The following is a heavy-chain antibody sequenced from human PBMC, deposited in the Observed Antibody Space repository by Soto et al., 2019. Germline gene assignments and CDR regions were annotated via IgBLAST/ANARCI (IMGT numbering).Heavy chain of an antibody. CDR1: GITFSDCY. D-gene: IGHD3-10*01. CDR2: MSGRGNNI. J-gene: IGHJ6*02. CDR3: ARVRFGQWGYAMDV. Sequence: QVHLVESGGGLVKPGGSLRLSCAASGITFSDCYMNWIRQAPGKGRGGVPNMSGRGNNINKAGSVRARFTVSRDNAKNSLYLQMNSLRAEDTAIYYCARVRFGQWGYAMDVWGQGTTVTVSS. V-gene: IGHV3-11*01.